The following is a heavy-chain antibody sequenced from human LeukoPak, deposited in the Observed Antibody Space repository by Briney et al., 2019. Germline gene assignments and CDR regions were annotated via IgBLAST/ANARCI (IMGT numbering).Heavy chain of an antibody. CDR1: RFSFGNDA. D-gene: IGHD2-21*01. Sequence: PGGSLRLSCVASRFSFGNDAMSWVRQAPGKGLQWVSQISGTGGAKWYAGFVRDRFTISRDNSKKTLYLQMSGLRVEDTAMYYCVKDPRDTYGTNWFVSWGQGTLLIVSS. V-gene: IGHV3-23*01. J-gene: IGHJ5*01. CDR2: ISGTGGAK. CDR3: VKDPRDTYGTNWFVS.